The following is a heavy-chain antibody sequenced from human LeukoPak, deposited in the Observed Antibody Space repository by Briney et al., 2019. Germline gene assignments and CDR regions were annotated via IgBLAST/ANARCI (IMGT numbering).Heavy chain of an antibody. J-gene: IGHJ4*02. Sequence: SETLSLTCTVSGGSISSYYWSWIRQPPGKGLEWIGYIYYSGSTYYNPSLKSRVTISVDTSKNQFSLKLSSVTAADTAVYYCARVRAAAGVNWGQGTLVTVSS. CDR3: ARVRAAAGVN. V-gene: IGHV4-59*08. CDR2: IYYSGST. CDR1: GGSISSYY. D-gene: IGHD6-13*01.